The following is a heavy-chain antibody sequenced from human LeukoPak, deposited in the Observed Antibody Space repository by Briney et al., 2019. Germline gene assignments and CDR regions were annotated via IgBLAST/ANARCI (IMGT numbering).Heavy chain of an antibody. CDR1: GFTINTYA. V-gene: IGHV3-23*01. Sequence: GGSLRLSCAASGFTINTYAMTWVRQASGKGLEWVSTITGSDDSTYYADSVKGRFTMSRDNSKSTLYLQMNGLRADDTAIYYCAKGPQLYSGYHPDYWGQGTLVTVSS. CDR3: AKGPQLYSGYHPDY. CDR2: ITGSDDST. J-gene: IGHJ4*02. D-gene: IGHD3-22*01.